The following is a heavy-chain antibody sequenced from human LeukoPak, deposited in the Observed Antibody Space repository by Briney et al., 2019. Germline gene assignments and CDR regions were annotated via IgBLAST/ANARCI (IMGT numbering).Heavy chain of an antibody. Sequence: PGGSLRLSCAASGFTVSSNYMSWVRQAPGKGLEWVSVIYSGGSTYYADSVKGRFTISRDNSKNTLYLQMNSLRAEDTAVYYCARDYYDSSGYRIYWGQGTLVTVSS. J-gene: IGHJ4*02. CDR1: GFTVSSNY. CDR2: IYSGGST. V-gene: IGHV3-53*01. CDR3: ARDYYDSSGYRIY. D-gene: IGHD3-22*01.